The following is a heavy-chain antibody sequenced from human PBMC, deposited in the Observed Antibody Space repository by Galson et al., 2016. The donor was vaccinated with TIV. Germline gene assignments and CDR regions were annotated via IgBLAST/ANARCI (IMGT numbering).Heavy chain of an antibody. V-gene: IGHV1-69*01. CDR2: IIPIFRTV. J-gene: IGHJ4*02. Sequence: VKVSCKASGVTFISFAISWVRQAPGQGLEWMGGIIPIFRTVHYAQRFQGRVTITADESTSTAYMELSSLRSEGTAVYYCARGEVYGSLDGWGQGTLVTVSS. D-gene: IGHD2-8*01. CDR3: ARGEVYGSLDG. CDR1: GVTFISFA.